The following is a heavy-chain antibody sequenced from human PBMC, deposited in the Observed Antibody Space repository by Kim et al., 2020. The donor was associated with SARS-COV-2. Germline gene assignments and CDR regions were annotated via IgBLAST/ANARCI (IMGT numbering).Heavy chain of an antibody. J-gene: IGHJ4*02. CDR2: INHSGST. Sequence: SETLSLTCAVYGGSFSGYYWSWIRQPPGKGLEWIGEINHSGSTNYNPSLKSRVTISVDTSKNQFSLKLSSVTAADTAVYYCARGPSPPRYSSSWGAALNYWGQGTLVTVSS. CDR1: GGSFSGYY. D-gene: IGHD6-13*01. V-gene: IGHV4-34*01. CDR3: ARGPSPPRYSSSWGAALNY.